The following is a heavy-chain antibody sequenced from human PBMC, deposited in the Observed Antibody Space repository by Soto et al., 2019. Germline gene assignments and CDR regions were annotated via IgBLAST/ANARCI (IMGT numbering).Heavy chain of an antibody. J-gene: IGHJ6*02. Sequence: QFQLQESGPGLVKPSETLSLTCTVSGGSVSSGSYYWSWIRQPPGKGLEWIGYIYYSGSTNYNPSLKCRVTISVDTSKNTFSLKLSSVTAAYTAVYYCARGIDGLYPGRYYSGMEGWGQWTTGTVSS. CDR3: ARGIDGLYPGRYYSGMEG. CDR1: GGSVSSGSYY. CDR2: IYYSGST. V-gene: IGHV4-61*01. D-gene: IGHD2-8*01.